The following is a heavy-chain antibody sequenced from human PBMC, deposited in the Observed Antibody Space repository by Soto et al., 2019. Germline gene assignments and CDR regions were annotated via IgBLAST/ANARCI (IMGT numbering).Heavy chain of an antibody. CDR1: GFSVGNYC. CDR2: FRSSGDDGTT. Sequence: CLRPYSAASGFSVGNYCMSWVRQAPGKGLEWVSGFRSSGDDGTTYYADSVKGRFTISRDNSKNSLYLQMNSLSADDTATYYCARKGVSNLDYWGQGTLVTVSS. V-gene: IGHV3-23*01. J-gene: IGHJ4*02. D-gene: IGHD2-8*01. CDR3: ARKGVSNLDY.